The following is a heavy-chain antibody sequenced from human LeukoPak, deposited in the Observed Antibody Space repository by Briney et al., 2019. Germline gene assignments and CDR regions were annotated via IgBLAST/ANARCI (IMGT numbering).Heavy chain of an antibody. CDR2: INHRGST. D-gene: IGHD3-22*01. CDR1: GGSFSGYY. J-gene: IGHJ4*02. Sequence: SETLSLTCAVHGGSFSGYYRSWIRQPPGKGLEWIGEINHRGSTNYNPSLKSRVTISVDTSKNQFSLKLSSVTAADTAVYYCARRAYYYDSSGYYWPRYYFDYWGQGNLVTVSS. CDR3: ARRAYYYDSSGYYWPRYYFDY. V-gene: IGHV4-34*01.